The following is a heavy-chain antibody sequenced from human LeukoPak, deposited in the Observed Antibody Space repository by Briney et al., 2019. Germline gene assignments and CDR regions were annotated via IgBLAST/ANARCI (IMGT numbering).Heavy chain of an antibody. CDR2: ISSSSSYM. Sequence: GGSLRLSCAASGFTFSSYSMNWVRQAPGKGLEWVSSISSSSSYMYYADSVKGRFTISRDNAKNSLYLQMNSLRAEDTAVYYCARDRGGSYSSGWYAFDIWGQGTMVTVSS. CDR1: GFTFSSYS. CDR3: ARDRGGSYSSGWYAFDI. V-gene: IGHV3-21*01. D-gene: IGHD6-19*01. J-gene: IGHJ3*02.